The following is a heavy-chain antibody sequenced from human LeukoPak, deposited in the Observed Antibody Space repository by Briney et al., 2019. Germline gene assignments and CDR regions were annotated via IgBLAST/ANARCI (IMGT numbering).Heavy chain of an antibody. Sequence: TSETLSLTCAVYGGSFSGYYWSWIRQPPGKGLEWIGEINHSGSTYYNPSLKSRVTISVDTSKNQFSLKRSSVTAADTAVYYCARHTRGYYDFWSGLGDYMDVWGKGTTVTVSS. V-gene: IGHV4-34*01. CDR1: GGSFSGYY. CDR3: ARHTRGYYDFWSGLGDYMDV. D-gene: IGHD3-3*01. CDR2: INHSGST. J-gene: IGHJ6*03.